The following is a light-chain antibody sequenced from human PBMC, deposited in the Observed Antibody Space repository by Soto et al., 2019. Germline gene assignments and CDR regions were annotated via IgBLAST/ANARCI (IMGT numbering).Light chain of an antibody. Sequence: DIQMTQSPATLSASVGDRATITCRASQTISRWLAWHQQKPGKAPKLLIHYSSIWGSGVPEGFSGSGSGTEFTLTINSLQPDDFATYYCQQYSTYSRTFGQGTKVEI. J-gene: IGKJ1*01. CDR1: QTISRW. CDR2: YSS. CDR3: QQYSTYSRT. V-gene: IGKV1-5*01.